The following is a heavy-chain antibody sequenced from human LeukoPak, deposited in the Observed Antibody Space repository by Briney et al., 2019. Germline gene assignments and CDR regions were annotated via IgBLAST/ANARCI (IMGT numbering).Heavy chain of an antibody. D-gene: IGHD5-18*01. J-gene: IGHJ5*02. V-gene: IGHV4-39*07. CDR3: ANMGYSYAPGLFDP. Sequence: SETLSLTCTVSGGSISSSGYYWGWIRQTPGKGLEWIGSIYYSGSNYHNPSLKSRVSMSVDTSKNQFSLKLSSVTAADTAVYYCANMGYSYAPGLFDPWGQGALVTVSS. CDR2: IYYSGSN. CDR1: GGSISSSGYY.